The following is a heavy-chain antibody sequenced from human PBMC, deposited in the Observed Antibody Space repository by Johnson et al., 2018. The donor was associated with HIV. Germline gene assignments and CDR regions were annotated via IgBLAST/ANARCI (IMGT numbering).Heavy chain of an antibody. CDR1: GFTVSSNC. V-gene: IGHV3-53*01. CDR2: IYSGGST. J-gene: IGHJ3*02. CDR3: ARERVAVTGPTRAFDI. D-gene: IGHD6-19*01. Sequence: VLLVESGGGLIQPGGSLRLSCAASGFTVSSNCMTWVRQAPGKGLEWVSVIYSGGSTYYADSVKGRFTISRDNSKNTLYLQMNILRAEDTAVYYCARERVAVTGPTRAFDIWGQGTMVIVSS.